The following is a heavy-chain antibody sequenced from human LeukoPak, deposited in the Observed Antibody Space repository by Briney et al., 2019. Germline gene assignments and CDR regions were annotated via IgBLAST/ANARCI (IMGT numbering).Heavy chain of an antibody. CDR1: GDSISSSSYY. D-gene: IGHD6-13*01. CDR3: ARGRPAAGQYYFDY. V-gene: IGHV4-39*01. Sequence: SETLSLTCTVSGDSISSSSYYWGWIRQPPGKGLEWIGSIHDSGSTYYNPSLKSRVTISGDTSKNQFSLKVSSVTAADTAVYSCARGRPAAGQYYFDYWGQGTLVTVSS. J-gene: IGHJ4*02. CDR2: IHDSGST.